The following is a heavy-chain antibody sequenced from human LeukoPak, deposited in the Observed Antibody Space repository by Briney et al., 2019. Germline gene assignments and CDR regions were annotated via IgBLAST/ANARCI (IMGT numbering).Heavy chain of an antibody. CDR2: INPRGDTT. V-gene: IGHV1-46*01. Sequence: ASVKVSCKASGYTFTGYYMHWVRQAPGQGPEWMGIINPRGDTTTYAQIFQGRVNITRDMSTSTVYMELSSLRSDDTAVYYCARRRAGPEGAFDLWGQGTLVTVSS. CDR1: GYTFTGYY. D-gene: IGHD6-19*01. CDR3: ARRRAGPEGAFDL. J-gene: IGHJ3*01.